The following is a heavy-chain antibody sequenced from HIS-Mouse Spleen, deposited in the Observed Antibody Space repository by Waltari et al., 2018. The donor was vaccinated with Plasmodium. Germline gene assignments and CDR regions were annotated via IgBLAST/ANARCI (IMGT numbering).Heavy chain of an antibody. J-gene: IGHJ4*02. CDR1: GGSISSGGYS. CDR3: ARGITMVRGVIKALDY. Sequence: QLQLQESGSGLVKPSQTLSLTCAVSGGSISSGGYSWSWIRQPPGKGLEWLGNIFHSGSTYYNPSRKSRVTISVDRSKNQFSLKLSSGTAADTAVYYCARGITMVRGVIKALDYWGQGTLVTVSS. V-gene: IGHV4-30-2*01. D-gene: IGHD3-10*01. CDR2: IFHSGST.